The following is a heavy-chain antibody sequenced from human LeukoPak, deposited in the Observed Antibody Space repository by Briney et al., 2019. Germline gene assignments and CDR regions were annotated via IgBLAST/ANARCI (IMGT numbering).Heavy chain of an antibody. CDR3: VKDATGTRFDP. D-gene: IGHD1-1*01. J-gene: IGHJ5*02. CDR1: GFTFSSYD. V-gene: IGHV3-64D*06. Sequence: GGSLRLSCSASGFTFSSYDMHWVREAPGKGLEYVSAISSNGGSTYYADSVKGRFTISRDNSKNTLYLQMSSLRAEDTAVYYCVKDATGTRFDPWGQGTLVTVSS. CDR2: ISSNGGST.